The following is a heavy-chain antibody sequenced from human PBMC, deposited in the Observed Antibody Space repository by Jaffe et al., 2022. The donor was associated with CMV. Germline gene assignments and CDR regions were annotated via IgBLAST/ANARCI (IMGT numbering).Heavy chain of an antibody. CDR2: ITDNGDNT. V-gene: IGHV3-23*04. Sequence: EVQLVESGGGLVQPGGSLRLSCTASGFTFSSYAMSWVRQAPGKGLEWVSAITDNGDNTYYADSVKGRFTISRDNSKNTLYVQMNSLRAEDTAVYYCASRYVGIWYFEYWGQGTLVTVSS. CDR1: GFTFSSYA. D-gene: IGHD3-10*02. J-gene: IGHJ4*02. CDR3: ASRYVGIWYFEY.